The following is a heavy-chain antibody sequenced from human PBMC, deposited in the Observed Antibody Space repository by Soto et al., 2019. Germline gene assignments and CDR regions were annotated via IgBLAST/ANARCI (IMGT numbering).Heavy chain of an antibody. CDR3: ARFPTILRNYYYYYGMDV. Sequence: PSETLSLTCTVSGGSISSGGYYWSWIRQHPGKGLEWIGYIYHSGSTYYNPSLKSRVTISVDTSKNQFSLKLSSVTAADTAVYYCARFPTILRNYYYYYGMDVWGQGTTVTVSS. CDR1: GGSISSGGYY. D-gene: IGHD3-3*01. J-gene: IGHJ6*02. V-gene: IGHV4-31*03. CDR2: IYHSGST.